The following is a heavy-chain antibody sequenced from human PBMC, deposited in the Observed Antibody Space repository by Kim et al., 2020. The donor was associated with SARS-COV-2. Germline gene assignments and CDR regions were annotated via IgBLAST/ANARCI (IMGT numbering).Heavy chain of an antibody. CDR1: GYTFTHYG. Sequence: ASVKVSCKASGYTFTHYGINWVRQAPGQGLEWMGWINTNNGSPTYAQDFTGRFVFSLDTSVSTAYLQISSLKAEDTAVYYYARGYCSDGSCSPDYWGQGT. CDR2: INTNNGSP. D-gene: IGHD2-15*01. CDR3: ARGYCSDGSCSPDY. J-gene: IGHJ4*02. V-gene: IGHV7-4-1*02.